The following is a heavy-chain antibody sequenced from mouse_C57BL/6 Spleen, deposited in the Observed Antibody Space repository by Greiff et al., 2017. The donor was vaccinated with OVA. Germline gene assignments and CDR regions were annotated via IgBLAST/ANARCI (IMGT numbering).Heavy chain of an antibody. CDR2: IWTGGGT. Sequence: QVQLQQSGPGLVAPSQSLSITCTVSGFSLTSYAISWVRQPPGKGLEWLGVIWTGGGTNYNSALKSRLSISKDNSKSQVFLKMNSLQTDDTARYYCARNRGGSRDAMDYWGQGTSVTVSS. V-gene: IGHV2-9-1*01. CDR3: ARNRGGSRDAMDY. J-gene: IGHJ4*01. D-gene: IGHD1-1*01. CDR1: GFSLTSYA.